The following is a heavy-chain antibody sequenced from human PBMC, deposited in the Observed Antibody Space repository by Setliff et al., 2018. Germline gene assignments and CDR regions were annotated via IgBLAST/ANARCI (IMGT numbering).Heavy chain of an antibody. CDR2: ISGYDGNT. J-gene: IGHJ6*02. CDR1: GYTFSNYG. Sequence: ASVKVSCKTSGYTFSNYGVSWVRQAPGQGLEWMGWISGYDGNTKYAQNLQGRVTMTIDTSTSTAYMELRSLRSDDTAVYYCARMPVYSGPYYSMDVWGQGTTVTVSS. V-gene: IGHV1-18*01. D-gene: IGHD1-26*01. CDR3: ARMPVYSGPYYSMDV.